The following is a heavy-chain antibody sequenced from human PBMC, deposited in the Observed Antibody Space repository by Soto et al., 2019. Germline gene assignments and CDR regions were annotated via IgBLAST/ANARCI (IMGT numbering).Heavy chain of an antibody. V-gene: IGHV4-59*08. Sequence: PSETLSLTCTVSGGSISSYYWSWIRQPPGKGLEWIGYIYYSGSTNYNPSLKSRVTISVDTSKNQFSLKLSSVTAADTAVYYCARQGEGAVGYSRGAFDIWGQGTMVTVSS. CDR3: ARQGEGAVGYSRGAFDI. CDR2: IYYSGST. J-gene: IGHJ3*02. CDR1: GGSISSYY. D-gene: IGHD6-13*01.